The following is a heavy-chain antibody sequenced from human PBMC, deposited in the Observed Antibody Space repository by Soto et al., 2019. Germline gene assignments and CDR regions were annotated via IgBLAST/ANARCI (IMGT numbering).Heavy chain of an antibody. CDR1: GGSISSSSYY. Sequence: ETLSLTCTVSGGSISSSSYYWGWIRQPPGKGLEWIGSIYYSGSTYYNPSLKSRVTISVDTSKNQFSLKLSSVTAADTAVYYCARGFGIVVVPAAMPNWFDPWGQGTLVTVSS. J-gene: IGHJ5*02. V-gene: IGHV4-39*01. D-gene: IGHD2-2*01. CDR3: ARGFGIVVVPAAMPNWFDP. CDR2: IYYSGST.